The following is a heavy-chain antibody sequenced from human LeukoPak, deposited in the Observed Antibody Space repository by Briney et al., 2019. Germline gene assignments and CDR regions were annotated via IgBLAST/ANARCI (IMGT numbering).Heavy chain of an antibody. CDR1: GFTFSSYA. CDR3: ARGAIVVVPAAEDDAFDI. Sequence: PGGSLRLSCAASGFTFSSYAMSWVRQAPGKGLEWVSAISGSGGSTYYADSVKGRFTISRDNAKNSLYLQMNSLRAEDTAVYYCARGAIVVVPAAEDDAFDIWGQGTMVTVSS. V-gene: IGHV3-23*01. CDR2: ISGSGGST. D-gene: IGHD2-2*01. J-gene: IGHJ3*02.